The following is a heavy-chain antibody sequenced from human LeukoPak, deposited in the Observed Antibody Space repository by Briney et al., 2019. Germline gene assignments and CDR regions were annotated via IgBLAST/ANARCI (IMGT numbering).Heavy chain of an antibody. CDR3: AKRSGSSGYYTLFDY. CDR1: GFTFNSYA. D-gene: IGHD3-22*01. V-gene: IGHV3-23*01. J-gene: IGHJ4*02. Sequence: PGGSLRLSCAASGFTFNSYAMNWVRQAPGKGLEWVSGISGSGGSTDYADSVKGRFTISRDNSKNTVYMQMNSLRAEDTAVYYCAKRSGSSGYYTLFDYRGQGTLVTVSS. CDR2: ISGSGGST.